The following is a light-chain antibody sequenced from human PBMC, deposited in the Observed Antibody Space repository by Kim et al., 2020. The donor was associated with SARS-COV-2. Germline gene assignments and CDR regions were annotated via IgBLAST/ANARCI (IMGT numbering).Light chain of an antibody. CDR3: SSFTSEASYV. CDR1: SRAFGCYDR. J-gene: IGLJ1*01. CDR2: DVI. V-gene: IGLV2-18*02. Sequence: HSDPISCTGTSRAFGCYDRVSWYQQSPVTAPKLIIYDVIHRPSGVPDRFSGSKSGNTASLTISGLQVEDESDYFCSSFTSEASYVFGTGTKVTVL.